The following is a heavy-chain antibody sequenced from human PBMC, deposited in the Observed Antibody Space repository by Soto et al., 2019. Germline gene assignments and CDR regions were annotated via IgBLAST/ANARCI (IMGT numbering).Heavy chain of an antibody. D-gene: IGHD2-2*01. V-gene: IGHV4-61*01. CDR2: IYYSGST. CDR1: GGSVSSGSYY. J-gene: IGHJ4*02. CDR3: ASGGVGYCSSTSCVFDY. Sequence: SETLSLTCTVSGGSVSSGSYYWSWIRQPPGKGLEWIGYIYYSGSTNYNPSLKSRVTISVDTSKNQFSLKLSSVTAADTAVYYYASGGVGYCSSTSCVFDYWGQGTLVTVSS.